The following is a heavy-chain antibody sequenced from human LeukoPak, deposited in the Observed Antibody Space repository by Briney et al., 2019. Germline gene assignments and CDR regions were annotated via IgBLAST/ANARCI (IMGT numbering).Heavy chain of an antibody. CDR3: ARSTRQYYFDY. V-gene: IGHV3-7*01. J-gene: IGHJ4*02. CDR1: GFTFSSYW. D-gene: IGHD4-11*01. Sequence: GGSLRLSCAASGFTFSSYWMSWVRQAPGKGLEWVANVKQDGSEKYYVDSVKGRFTISRDNAKNSLYLQMNSLRAEDTAVYYCARSTRQYYFDYWGQGTLVTVSS. CDR2: VKQDGSEK.